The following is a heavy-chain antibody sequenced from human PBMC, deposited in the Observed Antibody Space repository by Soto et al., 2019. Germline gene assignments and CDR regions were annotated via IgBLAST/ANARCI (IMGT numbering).Heavy chain of an antibody. CDR1: GGSFSGYS. CDR2: INHSGST. CDR3: ATHYGDYVFLDN. V-gene: IGHV4-34*01. J-gene: IGHJ4*02. D-gene: IGHD4-17*01. Sequence: QVQLQQWGAGLLKPSETLSLTCAVYGGSFSGYSWSWIRQPPGKGLEWIGEINHSGSTNYNPSPKSRVTISGDTSKNQLSLKLTSVTAADTTLYYCATHYGDYVFLDNWGQGTMVTVSS.